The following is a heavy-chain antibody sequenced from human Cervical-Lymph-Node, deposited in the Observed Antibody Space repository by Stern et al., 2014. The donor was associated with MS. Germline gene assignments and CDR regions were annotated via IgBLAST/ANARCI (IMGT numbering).Heavy chain of an antibody. CDR2: IYWDDDK. D-gene: IGHD7-27*01. Sequence: QITLKQSGPTLVKPTQPLKLTCTFSGFSLSTSGVGVGWIRQPPGKALVWLAIIYWDDDKTYRPSLKSRLTITQDTSKNQVVLKMTNVDPVDTGTYYCARLGTGVAFWGQGTLVTVSS. J-gene: IGHJ4*02. V-gene: IGHV2-5*02. CDR3: ARLGTGVAF. CDR1: GFSLSTSGVG.